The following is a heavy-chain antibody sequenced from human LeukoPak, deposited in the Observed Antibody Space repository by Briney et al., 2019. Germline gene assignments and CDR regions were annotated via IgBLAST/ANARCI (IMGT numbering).Heavy chain of an antibody. D-gene: IGHD2-8*01. CDR3: ARGRIVRYFDY. V-gene: IGHV1-2*02. Sequence: ASVKVSCKASGYTFTGYYLHWVRQAPGQGLEWMGWINPNSGGTKYAQKFQGRVTLTRDTSISTAYMELSRLRSDDTAVYYCARGRIVRYFDYWGQGTLVTVSS. J-gene: IGHJ4*02. CDR2: INPNSGGT. CDR1: GYTFTGYY.